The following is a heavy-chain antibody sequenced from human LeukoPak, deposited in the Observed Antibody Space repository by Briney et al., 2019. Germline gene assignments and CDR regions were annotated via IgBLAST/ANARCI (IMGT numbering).Heavy chain of an antibody. Sequence: GGSLGLSCAASGFTFSNYWMSWARQVPGKGLVWVSRIDSDGSTTNYADSVKGRFTISRDNAKNTLFLQMDSLSAEDTALYYCARVGGGVRGSAFDVWGRGTMVTVSS. V-gene: IGHV3-74*01. CDR3: ARVGGGVRGSAFDV. CDR1: GFTFSNYW. CDR2: IDSDGSTT. J-gene: IGHJ3*01. D-gene: IGHD3-10*01.